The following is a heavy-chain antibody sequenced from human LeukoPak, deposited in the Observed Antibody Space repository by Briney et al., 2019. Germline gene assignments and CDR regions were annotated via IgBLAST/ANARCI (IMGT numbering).Heavy chain of an antibody. D-gene: IGHD4-23*01. CDR1: GFTFSSYG. V-gene: IGHV3-33*06. CDR3: AKGYGGLGFDY. J-gene: IGHJ4*02. CDR2: KWYDGSNK. Sequence: GGSLRLSCAASGFTFSSYGMHWVRQAPGEGLEWVAVKWYDGSNKYYADSVKGRFTISRDNSKNTLYLQMNSLRAEDTAVYYCAKGYGGLGFDYWGQGTLVTVSS.